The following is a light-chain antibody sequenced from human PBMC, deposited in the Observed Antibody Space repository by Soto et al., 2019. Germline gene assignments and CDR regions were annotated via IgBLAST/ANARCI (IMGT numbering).Light chain of an antibody. J-gene: IGKJ2*01. CDR2: AAS. CDR1: QPISSW. CDR3: QQASSFPHT. V-gene: IGKV1-12*01. Sequence: DIQMTQSPSTVSASVGDRVTITRRASQPISSWLAWFRQKPGKPPEILIYAASTLHNGVPSRFSGSGSGTDCALTISGLQPEDFETYYCQQASSFPHTFGQGTKVDIK.